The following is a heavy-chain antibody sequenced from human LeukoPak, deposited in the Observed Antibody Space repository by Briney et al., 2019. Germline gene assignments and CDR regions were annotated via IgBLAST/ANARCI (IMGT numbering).Heavy chain of an antibody. V-gene: IGHV4-4*02. Sequence: SGTLSLTCAVSGGSISSSNWWSWVRQPPGKGLEWIGEIYHSGSTNYNPSLKSRVTISVDKSKNQFSLKLSSVTAADTAVYYCARHHLSSRRPNYDILTGYYFDYWGQGILVTVSS. D-gene: IGHD3-9*01. CDR1: GGSISSSNW. CDR3: ARHHLSSRRPNYDILTGYYFDY. J-gene: IGHJ4*02. CDR2: IYHSGST.